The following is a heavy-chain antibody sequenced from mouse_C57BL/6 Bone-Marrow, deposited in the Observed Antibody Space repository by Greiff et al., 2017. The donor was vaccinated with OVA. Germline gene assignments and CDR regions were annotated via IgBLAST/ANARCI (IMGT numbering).Heavy chain of an antibody. J-gene: IGHJ2*01. CDR1: GYTFTDYY. Sequence: VQLQQSGPELVKPGASVKISCKASGYTFTDYYMNWVKQSHGKSLEWIGDINPNNGGTSYNQKFKGKATLTVDKSSSTAYMELRSLTSEDSAVYYCARVRPSPSYFDYWGQGTTLTVSS. V-gene: IGHV1-26*01. CDR2: INPNNGGT. D-gene: IGHD6-1*01. CDR3: ARVRPSPSYFDY.